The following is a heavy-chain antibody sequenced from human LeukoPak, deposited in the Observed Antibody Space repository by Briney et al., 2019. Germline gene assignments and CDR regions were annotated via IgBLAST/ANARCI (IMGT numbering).Heavy chain of an antibody. V-gene: IGHV3-21*01. D-gene: IGHD5-12*01. J-gene: IGHJ4*02. CDR3: ARGTQGYGILSTFDY. Sequence: GGSLRHSCAASGFTFSSYSMNWVRQAPGKGLEWVSSISSSSSYIYYADSVKGRFTISRDNAKNSLYLQMNSLRAEDTAVYYCARGTQGYGILSTFDYWGQGTLVTVSS. CDR1: GFTFSSYS. CDR2: ISSSSSYI.